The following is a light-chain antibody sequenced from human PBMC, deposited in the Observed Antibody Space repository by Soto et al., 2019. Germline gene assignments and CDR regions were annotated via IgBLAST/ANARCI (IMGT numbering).Light chain of an antibody. CDR3: QLYGSSLT. J-gene: IGKJ4*01. Sequence: EVVLTQSPGTLSLSPGERATLSCRASQSLRRNYIAWYQQRPGRAPRLLIYGASSRATGIPDRFSGSGSGTDFSLTISRLEPEDFAIYHCQLYGSSLTFGAGTKVDI. CDR2: GAS. CDR1: QSLRRNY. V-gene: IGKV3-20*01.